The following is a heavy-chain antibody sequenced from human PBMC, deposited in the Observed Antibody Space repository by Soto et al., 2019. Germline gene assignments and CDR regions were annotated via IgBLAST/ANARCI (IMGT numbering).Heavy chain of an antibody. CDR3: AAGVTTFDY. D-gene: IGHD4-17*01. Sequence: WASVKVSCKVSGTSLSGLPMHWVRQAPGKGLEWMGSLDYEEGERSFAHRFQGRLTVTEDTSTDTAYMELSSLMSEDTAVYYCAAGVTTFDYLGQGILVTVSS. V-gene: IGHV1-24*01. J-gene: IGHJ4*02. CDR1: GTSLSGLP. CDR2: LDYEEGER.